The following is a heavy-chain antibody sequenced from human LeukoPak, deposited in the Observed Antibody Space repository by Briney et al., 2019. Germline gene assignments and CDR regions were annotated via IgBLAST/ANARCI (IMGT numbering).Heavy chain of an antibody. Sequence: GASVKVSCKASGYTFTSYGISWVRQAPGQGLEWMGWISAYNGNTNYAQKLQGRVTMTTDTSTSTAYMELRSLRSDDTAVYYCARDRGYDFWSGYWALDYWAREPWSPSPQ. J-gene: IGHJ4*02. CDR1: GYTFTSYG. CDR2: ISAYNGNT. D-gene: IGHD3-3*01. V-gene: IGHV1-18*01. CDR3: ARDRGYDFWSGYWALDY.